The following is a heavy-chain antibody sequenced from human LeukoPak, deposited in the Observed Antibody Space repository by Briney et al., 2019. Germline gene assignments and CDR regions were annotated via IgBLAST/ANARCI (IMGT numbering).Heavy chain of an antibody. CDR1: GFTFSSYG. J-gene: IGHJ4*02. V-gene: IGHV3-33*01. CDR3: ARGSCSSTSCYAVGV. Sequence: GRSLRLSCAASGFTFSSYGMHWVRQAPGKGLEWVAVIWYDGSNKYYADSVKGPFTISRDNSKNTLYLQMNSLRAEDTAVYYCARGSCSSTSCYAVGVWGQGTLVTVSS. D-gene: IGHD2-2*01. CDR2: IWYDGSNK.